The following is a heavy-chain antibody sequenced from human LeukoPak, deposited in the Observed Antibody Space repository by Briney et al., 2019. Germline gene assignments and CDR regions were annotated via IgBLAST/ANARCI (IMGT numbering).Heavy chain of an antibody. V-gene: IGHV3-23*01. J-gene: IGHJ6*02. Sequence: GGSLRLSCAASGFTFSAYAMTWVRQAPGKGLEWVSSIGSDNKPHYSESVKGRFAISRDNSKNTLFLQLHNLRVEDTALYYCARDLHYYLAMDVRGQGTTVTVSS. D-gene: IGHD2/OR15-2a*01. CDR3: ARDLHYYLAMDV. CDR1: GFTFSAYA. CDR2: IGSDNKP.